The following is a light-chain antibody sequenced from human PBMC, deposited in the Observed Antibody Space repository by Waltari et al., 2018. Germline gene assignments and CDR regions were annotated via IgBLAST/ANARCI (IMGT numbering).Light chain of an antibody. V-gene: IGKV1-5*01. J-gene: IGKJ1*01. CDR3: QHYNAYRT. CDR1: QSSSTW. CDR2: AAS. Sequence: DIQMTQSPSTLSASVGDRVIITCRASQSSSTWLAWYQQKPGKAPQLLIFAASSLQTGVPSRFSGSGSGTEFTLTINSLQPDDFATYYCQHYNAYRTFGQGTKVEIK.